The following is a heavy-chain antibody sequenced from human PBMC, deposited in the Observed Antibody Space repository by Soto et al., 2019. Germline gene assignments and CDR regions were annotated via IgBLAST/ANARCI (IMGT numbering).Heavy chain of an antibody. CDR1: GFTFSSFG. CDR3: ARDASYYSLWSGYYPSRNGMDV. CDR2: IWYDGSKK. V-gene: IGHV3-33*01. D-gene: IGHD3-3*01. J-gene: IGHJ6*02. Sequence: QVQVVESGGGVVQPGRSLRLSCAASGFTFSSFGMHWVRQAPGKGLEWVSLIWYDGSKKSYGDSVKGRFTISRDNSRNXXXXQMNSLRADDTAVYYCARDASYYSLWSGYYPSRNGMDVWGQGTTVTVSS.